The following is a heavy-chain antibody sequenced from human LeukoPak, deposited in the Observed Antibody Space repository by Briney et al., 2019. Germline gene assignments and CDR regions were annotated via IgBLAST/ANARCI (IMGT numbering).Heavy chain of an antibody. CDR2: IYTSGST. D-gene: IGHD5-18*01. CDR3: ARSGYSYGYSHYYYYMDV. J-gene: IGHJ6*03. Sequence: SETLSLTCTVSGGSISSYYWSWIRQPAGKGLEWIGRIYTSGSTNYNPSLKSRGTMSVDTSKNQFSLKLSSVTAADPAVYYCARSGYSYGYSHYYYYMDVWGKGTTVTVSS. CDR1: GGSISSYY. V-gene: IGHV4-4*07.